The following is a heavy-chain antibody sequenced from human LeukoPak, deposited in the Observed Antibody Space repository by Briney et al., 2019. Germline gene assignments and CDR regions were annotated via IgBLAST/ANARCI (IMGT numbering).Heavy chain of an antibody. V-gene: IGHV4-59*12. D-gene: IGHD1-7*01. Sequence: PSETLSLTCTVSGASISSAYWSWIRQPPGKGLEWIGYIYSSGITNYNPSLKSRVTISVDTSQNQFSLKLSSVTAADTAVYYCARGGQWNYGWFDPWGQGTLVTVSS. J-gene: IGHJ5*02. CDR3: ARGGQWNYGWFDP. CDR2: IYSSGIT. CDR1: GASISSAY.